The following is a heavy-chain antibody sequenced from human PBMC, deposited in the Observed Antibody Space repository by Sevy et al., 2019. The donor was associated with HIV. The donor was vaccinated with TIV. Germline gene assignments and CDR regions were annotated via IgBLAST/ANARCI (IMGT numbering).Heavy chain of an antibody. CDR2: INPGNGNP. J-gene: IGHJ4*02. D-gene: IGHD2-2*01. Sequence: ASVKVSCKASGYTFTSYAIHWVRQAPGQRLEWMGWINPGNGNPKSSQKFQGRVTITRDTSASTTYMELSSLRSEDTAVYYCARSVIPTAIFDYWGRGTLVTVSS. CDR1: GYTFTSYA. V-gene: IGHV1-3*01. CDR3: ARSVIPTAIFDY.